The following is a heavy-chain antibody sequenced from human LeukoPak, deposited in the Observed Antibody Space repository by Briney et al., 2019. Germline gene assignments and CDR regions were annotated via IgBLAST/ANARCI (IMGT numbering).Heavy chain of an antibody. Sequence: GSLRLSCAASGFTFSSYGMHWVRQAPGKGLEWVAVISYDGSNKYYADSVKGRFTISGDNSKNTLYLQMNSLRAEDTAVYYCAKGYYYDSSGWVFDYWGQGTLVTVSS. D-gene: IGHD3-22*01. V-gene: IGHV3-30*18. CDR1: GFTFSSYG. CDR3: AKGYYYDSSGWVFDY. J-gene: IGHJ4*02. CDR2: ISYDGSNK.